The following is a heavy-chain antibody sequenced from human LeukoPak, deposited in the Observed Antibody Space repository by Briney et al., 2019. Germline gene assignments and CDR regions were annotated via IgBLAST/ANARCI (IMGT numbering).Heavy chain of an antibody. J-gene: IGHJ4*02. D-gene: IGHD6-19*01. V-gene: IGHV4-39*07. CDR1: GGSISSSSYY. CDR2: IYYSGST. Sequence: SETLSLTCTVSGGSISSSSYYWGWIRQPPGKGLEWIGSIYYSGSTYYNPSLKSRVTISVDTSKNQFSLKLSSVTAADTAVYYCARGSAVAGTNDYWGQGTLVTVSS. CDR3: ARGSAVAGTNDY.